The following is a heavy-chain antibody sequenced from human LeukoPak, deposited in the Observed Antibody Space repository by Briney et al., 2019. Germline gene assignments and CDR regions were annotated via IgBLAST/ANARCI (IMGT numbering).Heavy chain of an antibody. Sequence: GGSLRLSCAASGFTFSSYGMHWVRQAPGKGLVWVAIIWYDGSNKYYADSVKGRFTVSKDNSKNTLYLQMNSLRAEDTAVYYCATDQYHLPDYWGQGTLVTVSS. CDR1: GFTFSSYG. D-gene: IGHD4-11*01. CDR2: IWYDGSNK. CDR3: ATDQYHLPDY. J-gene: IGHJ4*02. V-gene: IGHV3-33*01.